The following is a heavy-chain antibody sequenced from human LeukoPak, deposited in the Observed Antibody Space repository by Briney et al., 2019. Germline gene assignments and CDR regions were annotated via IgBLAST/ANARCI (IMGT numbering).Heavy chain of an antibody. D-gene: IGHD1-1*01. CDR2: VWYDGINK. CDR3: ARATTGTHLLDI. V-gene: IGHV3-33*08. J-gene: IGHJ3*02. Sequence: GGSLRLSCAASGFTFSIYGMHWVRQAPGKGLEWVAVVWYDGINKYYVDSVKGRFTISRDNSKNTLYLEMISLRAEDTAVYYCARATTGTHLLDIWGQGTTVTVSS. CDR1: GFTFSIYG.